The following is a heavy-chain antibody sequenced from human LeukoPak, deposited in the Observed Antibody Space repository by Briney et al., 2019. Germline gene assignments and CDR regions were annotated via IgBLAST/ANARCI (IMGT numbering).Heavy chain of an antibody. CDR3: ARASTTVPNLLDY. Sequence: PGGSLRLSCAASGFTFSSYSISWVRQAPGKGLEWVSLISGGAGSTYYAASVKGRFTISRDNSKNTVYLQMNSLRAEDTAVYYCARASTTVPNLLDYWGQGTLVTVSS. D-gene: IGHD4-17*01. CDR1: GFTFSSYS. CDR2: ISGGAGST. J-gene: IGHJ4*02. V-gene: IGHV3-23*01.